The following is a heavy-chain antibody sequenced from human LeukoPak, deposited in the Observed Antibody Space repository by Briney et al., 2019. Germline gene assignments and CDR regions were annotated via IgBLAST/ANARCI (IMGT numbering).Heavy chain of an antibody. V-gene: IGHV5-51*01. CDR1: GYSFTSYW. J-gene: IGHJ6*04. CDR2: IYPGDSDT. CDR3: ARHAHSGAYYYGSGSSRGGGMDV. D-gene: IGHD3-10*01. Sequence: KPGESLKISCKGSGYSFTSYWIGWVRQMPGKGLKWMGIIYPGDSDTRYSPSFQGQVTISADKSISTAYLQWSSLKASDTAMYHCARHAHSGAYYYGSGSSRGGGMDVWGKGTTVTVSS.